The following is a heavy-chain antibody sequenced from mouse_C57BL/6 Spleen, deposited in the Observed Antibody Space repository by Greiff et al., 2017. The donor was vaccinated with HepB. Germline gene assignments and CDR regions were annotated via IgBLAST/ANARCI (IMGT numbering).Heavy chain of an antibody. D-gene: IGHD3-3*01. Sequence: EVQGVESGGDLVKPGGSLKLSCAASGFTFSSYGMSWVRQTPDKRLEWVATISSGGSYTYYPDSVKGRFTISRDNAKNTLYLQMSSLKSEDTDMYDSARVLGYFDYWGTGTTLTVSS. CDR3: ARVLGYFDY. CDR1: GFTFSSYG. V-gene: IGHV5-6*01. CDR2: ISSGGSYT. J-gene: IGHJ2*01.